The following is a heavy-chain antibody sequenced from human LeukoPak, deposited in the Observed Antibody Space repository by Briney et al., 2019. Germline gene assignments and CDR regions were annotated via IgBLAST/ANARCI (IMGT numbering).Heavy chain of an antibody. D-gene: IGHD3-22*01. Sequence: TGGSLRLSCAASGFTFRDYTMTWVRQAPGKGLEWVSTISGRGDDTHYADSVKGRFTISRDNSKNTLYLQMNSLRAEDTAVYYCAKLYRYYYDSSGYYFVSWGQGTLVTVSS. CDR1: GFTFRDYT. CDR2: ISGRGDDT. J-gene: IGHJ4*02. CDR3: AKLYRYYYDSSGYYFVS. V-gene: IGHV3-23*01.